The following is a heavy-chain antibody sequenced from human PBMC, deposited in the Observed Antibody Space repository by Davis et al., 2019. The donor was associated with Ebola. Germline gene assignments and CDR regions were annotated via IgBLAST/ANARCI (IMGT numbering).Heavy chain of an antibody. D-gene: IGHD4-17*01. CDR2: LSPDGSYR. CDR1: GFIFTNYA. CDR3: AKGDHVDYGAS. Sequence: PGGSLRLSCATSGFIFTNYAMNWVRQAPGGGLEWVSALSPDGSYRIYADSVKGRFTVSRDNSKSIVYLQMNTLRADDTAVYFCAKGDHVDYGASWGQGSLVTVSS. J-gene: IGHJ5*02. V-gene: IGHV3-23*01.